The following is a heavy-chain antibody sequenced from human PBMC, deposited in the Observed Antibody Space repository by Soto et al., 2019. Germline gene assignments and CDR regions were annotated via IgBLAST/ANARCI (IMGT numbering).Heavy chain of an antibody. CDR3: AKALSPYYYGDIDY. CDR2: ISGTGSST. J-gene: IGHJ4*02. D-gene: IGHD4-17*01. Sequence: GGSLRLSCAASRFTFSIYAMYWVRQAPGRGLEWVSGISGTGSSTYYADSVKGRFTISRDNSKNTLYLQMNSLRAEDTAVYYCAKALSPYYYGDIDYWGQGTLVTVSS. CDR1: RFTFSIYA. V-gene: IGHV3-23*01.